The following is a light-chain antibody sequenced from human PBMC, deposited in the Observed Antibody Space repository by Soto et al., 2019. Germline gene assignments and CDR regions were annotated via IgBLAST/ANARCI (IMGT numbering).Light chain of an antibody. CDR2: SNS. CDR3: AAWDDSLNGVT. J-gene: IGLJ2*01. CDR1: RPNIGTNS. Sequence: QSVLTQPPSTSGTPGQRVTISCSGSRPNIGTNSVNWYQQVPGTAPKLLIHSNSQRPSGVPDRFSGSKSDTSASLAISGLQSEAEADYYCAAWDDSLNGVTFGGGTKLTVL. V-gene: IGLV1-44*01.